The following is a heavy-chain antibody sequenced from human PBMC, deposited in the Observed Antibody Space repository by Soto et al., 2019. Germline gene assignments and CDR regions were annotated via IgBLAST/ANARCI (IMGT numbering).Heavy chain of an antibody. V-gene: IGHV4-31*03. D-gene: IGHD4-17*01. Sequence: QVQLQESGPGLVKSSQTLSLTCTVSGGSITNSGHYWSWVRQRPGKGLEWVGYIHDSGNADYNPILKSRASISVDSSKNQFSLKLTSVTAADTAKYFCARDKFSYGDNGWFDPWGQGILVTVS. CDR2: IHDSGNA. CDR3: ARDKFSYGDNGWFDP. J-gene: IGHJ5*02. CDR1: GGSITNSGHY.